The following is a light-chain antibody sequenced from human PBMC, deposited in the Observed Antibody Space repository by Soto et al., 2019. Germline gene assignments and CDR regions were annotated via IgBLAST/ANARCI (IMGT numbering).Light chain of an antibody. CDR1: QSVTSSY. Sequence: EIVLTQSPGTLSLSPGERASLSCRASQSVTSSYLAWYQQKPGQAPRLLIYVASNRATGIPDRFSGSGFGIDFTRISDRQEAEDSAVYFGQQYGSSPWTFGQGTKQEIK. V-gene: IGKV3-20*01. CDR2: VAS. CDR3: QQYGSSPWT. J-gene: IGKJ1*01.